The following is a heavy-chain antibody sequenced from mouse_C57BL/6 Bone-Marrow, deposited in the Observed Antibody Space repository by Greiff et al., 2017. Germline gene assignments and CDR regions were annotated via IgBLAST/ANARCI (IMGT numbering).Heavy chain of an antibody. D-gene: IGHD2-4*01. Sequence: VQLQESGAELVKPGASVKLSCKASGYTFTSYWMHWVKQRPGQGLEWIGMIHPNSGSTNYNEKFKSKATLTVDKSSSTAYMQLSSLTSEDSAVYYCARGGLRGYFDVWGTETTVTVSS. J-gene: IGHJ1*03. CDR3: ARGGLRGYFDV. V-gene: IGHV1-64*01. CDR1: GYTFTSYW. CDR2: IHPNSGST.